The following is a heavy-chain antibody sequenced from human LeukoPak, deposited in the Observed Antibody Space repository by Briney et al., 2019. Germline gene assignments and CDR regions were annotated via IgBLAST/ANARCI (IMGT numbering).Heavy chain of an antibody. D-gene: IGHD6-19*01. V-gene: IGHV3-21*01. J-gene: IGHJ4*02. CDR2: ISSSNSYI. CDR3: ARDQGLLVVAGRFGY. CDR1: GFTFSNYE. Sequence: GGSLRLSCAASGFTFSNYEMNWVRQAPGKGLEWVSSISSSNSYIYNADSVKGRFTISRDNAKNSLYLQMSSLRAEDTAVYYCARDQGLLVVAGRFGYWGQGTLVTVSS.